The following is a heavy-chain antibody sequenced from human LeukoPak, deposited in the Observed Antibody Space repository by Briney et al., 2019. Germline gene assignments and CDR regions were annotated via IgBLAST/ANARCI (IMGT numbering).Heavy chain of an antibody. Sequence: PGGSLRPSCAASGFTFSSYGMHWVRQAPGKGLEWVAVISYDGSDKYYADSVKGRFTIARDNSKNTLYLQMNSLRAEDTAVYYCAKDALGGVFLDYWGQGTLVTVSS. V-gene: IGHV3-30*18. CDR2: ISYDGSDK. D-gene: IGHD3-16*01. CDR1: GFTFSSYG. CDR3: AKDALGGVFLDY. J-gene: IGHJ4*02.